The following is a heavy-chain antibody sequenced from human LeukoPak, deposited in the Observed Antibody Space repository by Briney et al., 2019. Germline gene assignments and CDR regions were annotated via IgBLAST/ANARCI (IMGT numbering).Heavy chain of an antibody. V-gene: IGHV1-69*04. CDR3: AEGFQNSYGYF. D-gene: IGHD5-18*01. Sequence: ASVKVSCKASGGTFSSYAISWVRQAPGQGLEWMGRIIPILGIANYAQKFQGRVTITADKSTSTAYMEPSSLRSEDTAVYYCAEGFQNSYGYFWGQGTLVTVSS. CDR2: IIPILGIA. J-gene: IGHJ4*02. CDR1: GGTFSSYA.